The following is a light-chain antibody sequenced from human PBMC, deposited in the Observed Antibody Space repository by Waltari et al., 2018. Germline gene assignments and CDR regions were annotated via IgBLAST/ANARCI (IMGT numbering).Light chain of an antibody. CDR3: QHHDRWPPYT. V-gene: IGKV3-15*01. CDR1: QSFDSN. CDR2: GPS. J-gene: IGKJ2*01. Sequence: EIVMSQSPATLSVSPGESATLSCRASQSFDSNFVYKHRKPGQAPRFLFYGPSTRATGIPARFSGSGSGTELTLTISSLQSEDFAVYYWQHHDRWPPYTLGQGTKLEI.